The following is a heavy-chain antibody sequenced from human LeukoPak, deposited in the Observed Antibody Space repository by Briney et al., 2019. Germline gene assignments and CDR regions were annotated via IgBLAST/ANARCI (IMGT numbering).Heavy chain of an antibody. CDR2: IYGSGVSI. CDR3: AKDLGWELPAEAY. D-gene: IGHD1-26*01. CDR1: GFTFKSYV. V-gene: IGHV3-23*01. Sequence: GGSLRLSCVASGFTFKSYVMNWVRQAPGKGLEWLATIYGSGVSISYADSVEGRFTISRDNSNNTLYLQMNSLRAEDTAMYYCAKDLGWELPAEAYWGQGILVTVSS. J-gene: IGHJ4*02.